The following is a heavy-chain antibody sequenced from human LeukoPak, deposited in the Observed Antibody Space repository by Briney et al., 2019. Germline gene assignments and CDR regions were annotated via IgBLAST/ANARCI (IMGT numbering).Heavy chain of an antibody. CDR2: INHSGST. CDR1: GGSISSSNW. CDR3: ARAHYYGPYYYYYYMDV. V-gene: IGHV4-4*02. Sequence: KASETLSLTCAVSGGSISSSNWWSWVRQPPGKGLEGIGEINHSGSTNYNPSLKSRVTISVDTSKNQFSLKLSSVTAADTAAYYCARAHYYGPYYYYYYMDVWGKGTTVTVSS. J-gene: IGHJ6*03. D-gene: IGHD3-10*01.